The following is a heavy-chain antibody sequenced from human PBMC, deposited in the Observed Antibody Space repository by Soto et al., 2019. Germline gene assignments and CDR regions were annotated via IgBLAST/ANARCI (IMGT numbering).Heavy chain of an antibody. D-gene: IGHD1-26*01. J-gene: IGHJ5*02. CDR1: GFTFSSYG. CDR2: ISYDGSNK. V-gene: IGHV3-30*18. Sequence: QVQLVESGGGVVQPGRSPRLSCAASGFTFSSYGMHWVRQAPGKGLEWVAVISYDGSNKYYADSVKGRFTISRDNSKNTLYLQMNSLRAEDTAVYYCAKDWECALDPWGQGTLVTVSS. CDR3: AKDWECALDP.